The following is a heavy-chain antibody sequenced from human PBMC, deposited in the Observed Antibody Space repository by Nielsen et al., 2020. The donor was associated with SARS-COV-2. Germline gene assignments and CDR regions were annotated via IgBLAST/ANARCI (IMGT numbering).Heavy chain of an antibody. Sequence: VRQAPGQGLEWMGITNPSGGSTSYAQKFQGRVTMTRDTSTSTVYMELSSLRSEDTAVYYCASEGRLGYCSSTSCDTNAFDIWGQGTMVTVSS. CDR2: TNPSGGST. V-gene: IGHV1-46*01. J-gene: IGHJ3*02. D-gene: IGHD2-2*02. CDR3: ASEGRLGYCSSTSCDTNAFDI.